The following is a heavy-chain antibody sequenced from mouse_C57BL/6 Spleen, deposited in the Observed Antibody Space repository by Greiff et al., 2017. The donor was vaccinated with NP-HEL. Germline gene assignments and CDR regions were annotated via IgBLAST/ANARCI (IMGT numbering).Heavy chain of an antibody. CDR2: IYPGDGDT. D-gene: IGHD4-1*01. CDR3: ARILTGSIYYFDY. Sequence: QVQLQQSGPELVKPGASVKISCKASGYAFSSSWMNWVKQRPGKGLEWIGRIYPGDGDTNYNGKFKGKATLTADKSSSTAYMQLSSLTSEDSAVYFCARILTGSIYYFDYWGQGTTLTVSS. V-gene: IGHV1-82*01. J-gene: IGHJ2*01. CDR1: GYAFSSSW.